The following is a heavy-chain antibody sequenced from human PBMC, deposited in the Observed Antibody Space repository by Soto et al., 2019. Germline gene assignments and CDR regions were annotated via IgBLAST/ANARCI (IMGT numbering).Heavy chain of an antibody. Sequence: SETLSLTCAVYGGSFSGYYWSWIRQPPGKGLEWIGEINHSGSTNYNPSLKSRVTISVDTSKNQFSLKLSFVTAADTAVYYCARVKPPERITMVRGVLGSTVDPWGQGTLVTVSS. V-gene: IGHV4-34*01. J-gene: IGHJ5*02. CDR3: ARVKPPERITMVRGVLGSTVDP. D-gene: IGHD3-10*01. CDR1: GGSFSGYY. CDR2: INHSGST.